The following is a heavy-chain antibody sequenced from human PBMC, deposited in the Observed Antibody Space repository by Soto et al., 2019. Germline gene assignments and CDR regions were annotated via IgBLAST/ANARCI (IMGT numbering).Heavy chain of an antibody. CDR3: TASVNSARAFDY. J-gene: IGHJ4*02. V-gene: IGHV1-46*01. CDR1: GYTFTHYY. CDR2: INPNGGIT. D-gene: IGHD6-25*01. Sequence: QVQLVQSGAEVKKPGASVRVSCKASGYTFTHYYIHWVRQAPGQGLEWMGIINPNGGITTYGQKLRDGFSSSRDTSTKTDYQELSSLRSEESAVYYCTASVNSARAFDYWGQGTLVTVSS.